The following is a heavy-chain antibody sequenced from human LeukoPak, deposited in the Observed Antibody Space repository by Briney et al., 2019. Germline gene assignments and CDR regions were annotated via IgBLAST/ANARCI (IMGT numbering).Heavy chain of an antibody. D-gene: IGHD3-22*01. J-gene: IGHJ4*02. Sequence: GGSLRLSCAASGFTFSSYWMSWVRQAPGKGLEWVANIKQDGSEKYYVDSVKGRFTISRDNAKNSLYLQMNSLRAEDTAVYYCARDQASGSGYYDYWGQGTLVTVSS. V-gene: IGHV3-7*01. CDR2: IKQDGSEK. CDR3: ARDQASGSGYYDY. CDR1: GFTFSSYW.